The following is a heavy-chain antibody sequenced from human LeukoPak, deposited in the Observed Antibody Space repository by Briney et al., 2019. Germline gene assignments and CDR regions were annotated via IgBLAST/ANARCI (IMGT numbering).Heavy chain of an antibody. CDR3: AKGDPGISGYFDY. CDR2: ISGSGGST. Sequence: GGSLRLSCAASGFTFSSYAMSWVRQAPGRGLEWVSAISGSGGSTYYADSVKGRFTVSRDNSKNTLYLQMNSLRAEDTAVYYCAKGDPGISGYFDYWGQGTLVTVSS. D-gene: IGHD6-19*01. CDR1: GFTFSSYA. J-gene: IGHJ4*02. V-gene: IGHV3-23*01.